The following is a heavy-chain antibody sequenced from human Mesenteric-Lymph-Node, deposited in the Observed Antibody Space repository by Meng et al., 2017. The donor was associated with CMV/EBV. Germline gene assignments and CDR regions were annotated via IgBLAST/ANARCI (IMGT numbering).Heavy chain of an antibody. Sequence: GESLKISCAASGFPFSDYFMSWIRQAPGKGLEWVSYISMSGSSRYYADSVKGRFTISRDNTKNSLYLQMNSLRAEDTAVYYCAKDYRIFGIVIIPYYHFYGMDVWGQGTTVTVSS. J-gene: IGHJ6*02. CDR2: ISMSGSSR. CDR3: AKDYRIFGIVIIPYYHFYGMDV. V-gene: IGHV3-11*04. CDR1: GFPFSDYF. D-gene: IGHD3-3*01.